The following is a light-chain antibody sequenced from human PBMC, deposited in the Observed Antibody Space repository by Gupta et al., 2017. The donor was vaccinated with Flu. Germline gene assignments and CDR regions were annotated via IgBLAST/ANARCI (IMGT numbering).Light chain of an antibody. CDR2: GAS. V-gene: IGKV3-20*01. CDR3: QQYCSSPQT. Sequence: TLSWSPGERATLSCRASQSVSSSYLAWYQQKPGQAPRLLIYGASSRATGIPDRFSGSGSGTDFTLTISRLEPEDFAVYYCQQYCSSPQTFGQGTKVEIK. CDR1: QSVSSSY. J-gene: IGKJ1*01.